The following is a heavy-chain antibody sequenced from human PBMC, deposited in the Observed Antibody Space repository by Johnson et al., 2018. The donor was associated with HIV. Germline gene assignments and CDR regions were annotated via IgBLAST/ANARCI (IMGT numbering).Heavy chain of an antibody. CDR3: ARSPEGDAFDI. CDR1: GFTFSSYA. CDR2: ISYDGSNK. Sequence: QVQLVESGGGLVKPGGSLRLSCAASGFTFSSYAMHWVRQAPGKGLEWVAVISYDGSNKYYADSVKGRFTISRDNSKNTLYLQMNSLRAEDTAVYYCARSPEGDAFDIWGQGTMVTVSS. J-gene: IGHJ3*02. V-gene: IGHV3-30*14.